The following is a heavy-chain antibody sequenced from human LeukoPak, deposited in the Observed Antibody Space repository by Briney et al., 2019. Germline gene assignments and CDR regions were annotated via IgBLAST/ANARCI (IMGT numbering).Heavy chain of an antibody. J-gene: IGHJ3*02. D-gene: IGHD2/OR15-2a*01. CDR3: ARSPLSSSAFDI. V-gene: IGHV1-69*05. CDR2: IIPIFGTA. Sequence: ASVKVSCKASGGTFSSYAISWVRQAPGQGLEWMGRIIPIFGTANYAQKFQGRVTITTDESTSTAYMELSSLRSEDTAVYYCARSPLSSSAFDIWGQGTMVTVSS. CDR1: GGTFSSYA.